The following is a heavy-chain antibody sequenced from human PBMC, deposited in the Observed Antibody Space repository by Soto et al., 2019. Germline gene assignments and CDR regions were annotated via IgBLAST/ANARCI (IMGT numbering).Heavy chain of an antibody. CDR3: AYYYDSSGYPLGAFDI. J-gene: IGHJ3*02. CDR2: ISAYNGNT. D-gene: IGHD3-22*01. CDR1: GYTFTSYG. Sequence: GASVKVSCKASGYTFTSYGISWVRQAPGQGLEWMRWISAYNGNTNYAQKLQGRVTMTTDTSTSTAYMELRSLRSDDTAVYYCAYYYDSSGYPLGAFDIWGQGTMVTVSS. V-gene: IGHV1-18*01.